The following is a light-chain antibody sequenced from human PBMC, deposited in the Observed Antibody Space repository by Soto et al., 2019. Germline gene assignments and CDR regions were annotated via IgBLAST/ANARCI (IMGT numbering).Light chain of an antibody. CDR3: SSYTSSSTLGHVV. Sequence: QSALTQPASVSGSPGQSITISSTGTSSDVGGYNYVSWYQQHTGKAPKLMIYDVSNRHSGVSNRFSGSKSGNTASLTISGVQAEDEADYYCSSYTSSSTLGHVVFGGGTKVTVL. V-gene: IGLV2-14*01. CDR1: SSDVGGYNY. J-gene: IGLJ2*01. CDR2: DVS.